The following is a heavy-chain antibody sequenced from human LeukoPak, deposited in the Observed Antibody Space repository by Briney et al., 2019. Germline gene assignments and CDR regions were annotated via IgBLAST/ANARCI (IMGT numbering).Heavy chain of an antibody. V-gene: IGHV3-23*01. J-gene: IGHJ4*02. Sequence: HAGGSLRLSCAASGFSFSSYAMNWVRQAPGKGLEWVSTISGSGDNTYYTDSVKGRFTISRGNAKNTLYLQMNSLRAEDTAVYFCVNGYTYGQYWGQGTLVTVSS. D-gene: IGHD5-18*01. CDR1: GFSFSSYA. CDR2: ISGSGDNT. CDR3: VNGYTYGQY.